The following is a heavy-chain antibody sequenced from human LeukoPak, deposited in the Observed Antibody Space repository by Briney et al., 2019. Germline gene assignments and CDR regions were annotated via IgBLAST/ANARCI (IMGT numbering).Heavy chain of an antibody. CDR2: IYPGDSDT. J-gene: IGHJ5*02. D-gene: IGHD6-13*01. Sequence: GESLKISCKGSGYSFTSYWIGWVRQKPGKGLECMGIIYPGDSDTRYSPSFQGQVTISADKSISTAYLQWSSLKASDTAMYYCALTSSSWWNNWFDPWGQGTLVTVSS. V-gene: IGHV5-51*01. CDR1: GYSFTSYW. CDR3: ALTSSSWWNNWFDP.